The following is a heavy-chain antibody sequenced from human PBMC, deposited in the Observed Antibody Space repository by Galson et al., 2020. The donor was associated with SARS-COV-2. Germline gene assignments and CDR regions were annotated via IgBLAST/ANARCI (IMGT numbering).Heavy chain of an antibody. V-gene: IGHV3-23*01. CDR2: IRGGGTIA. CDR3: VKSPVGYSSGTNLRGDFDF. CDR1: GFTFNTCA. D-gene: IGHD6-19*01. Sequence: GESLKISCEASGFTFNTCALTWVRQAAGKGLEWVASIRGGGTIAYYADSVEGRFTISRDNSKNTLFLHMNNLRAEDTAVYYCVKSPVGYSSGTNLRGDFDFWGQGTMVTVSS. J-gene: IGHJ3*01.